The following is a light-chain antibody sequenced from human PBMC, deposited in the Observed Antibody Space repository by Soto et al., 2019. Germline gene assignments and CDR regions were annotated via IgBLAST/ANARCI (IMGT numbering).Light chain of an antibody. Sequence: EIAMTQSPATLSVSPGERATLSCRASHSVSSKLAWYQQKPGQAARLLIYGASTRATGIPARFSGSGSGTEFTLTIISLQHEDFVVYYCQQHNNWPPWTFGQGTKVDIK. V-gene: IGKV3-15*01. CDR1: HSVSSK. CDR3: QQHNNWPPWT. CDR2: GAS. J-gene: IGKJ1*01.